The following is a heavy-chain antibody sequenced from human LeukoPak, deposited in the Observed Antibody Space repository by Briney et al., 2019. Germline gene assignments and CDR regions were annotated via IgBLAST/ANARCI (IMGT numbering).Heavy chain of an antibody. CDR2: IYTIGGT. CDR1: GGSISSYF. J-gene: IGHJ2*01. D-gene: IGHD5-24*01. Sequence: PSQTLSLTCTVSGGSISSYFWSWIRQPAGKRLEWIGRIYTIGGTNYKPSLKSRVIMSVDTSKNQFSLKLSSVTAADTAVYYCARDSGGYNLYFDLWGRGTLVTVSS. CDR3: ARDSGGYNLYFDL. V-gene: IGHV4-4*07.